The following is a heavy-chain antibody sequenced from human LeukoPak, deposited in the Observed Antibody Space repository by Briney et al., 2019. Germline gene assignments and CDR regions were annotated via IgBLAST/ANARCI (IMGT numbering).Heavy chain of an antibody. V-gene: IGHV4-59*01. CDR3: AREYCSSSSCYFDY. CDR1: GGSISSYY. CDR2: IYYSGST. Sequence: SETLSLTCTVSGGSISSYYWNWIRQPPGKGLEWIGYIYYSGSTNYNPSLKSRVTISLDTSKNQFSLKLTSVTAADTAVYHCAREYCSSSSCYFDYWGQGTLVTVSS. J-gene: IGHJ4*02. D-gene: IGHD2-15*01.